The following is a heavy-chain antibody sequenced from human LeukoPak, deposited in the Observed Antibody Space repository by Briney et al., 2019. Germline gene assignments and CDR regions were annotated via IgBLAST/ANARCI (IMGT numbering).Heavy chain of an antibody. D-gene: IGHD1-26*01. J-gene: IGHJ5*02. Sequence: GESLKISCKGSGYSFTSYWIGWVRQMPGKGLEWMGIIYPGDSDTRYSPSFQGQVTISADKSISTAYLQWSSLKASDTAMYYCARLGWEPLFGSVEFDPWGQGTLVTVSS. V-gene: IGHV5-51*01. CDR2: IYPGDSDT. CDR1: GYSFTSYW. CDR3: ARLGWEPLFGSVEFDP.